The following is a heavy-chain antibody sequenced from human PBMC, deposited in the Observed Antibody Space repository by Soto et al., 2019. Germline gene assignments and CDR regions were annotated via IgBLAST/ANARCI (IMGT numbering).Heavy chain of an antibody. V-gene: IGHV4-30-4*01. J-gene: IGHJ5*02. Sequence: TSETLSLTCTVSGGSISSGDFYLSWIRQPPGRGLEWIGYISYSGSTYYNTSPKSRVTISVDTSKNQFSLKLNSVTAADTAVYYSARGGPTGGSHKDNWFDPWGQGTRVTVSS. D-gene: IGHD2-15*01. CDR3: ARGGPTGGSHKDNWFDP. CDR2: ISYSGST. CDR1: GGSISSGDFY.